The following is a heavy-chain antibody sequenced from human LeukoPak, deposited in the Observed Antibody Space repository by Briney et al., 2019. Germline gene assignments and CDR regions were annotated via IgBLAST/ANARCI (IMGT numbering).Heavy chain of an antibody. J-gene: IGHJ3*02. Sequence: PSETLSLTYAVYGGSFSGYYWSWIRQPPGKGLEWIGEINHSGSTNYNPSLKSRVTISVDTSKNQFSLKLSSVTAADTAVYYCARGPYGNAFDIWGQGTTVTVS. CDR1: GGSFSGYY. V-gene: IGHV4-34*01. CDR3: ARGPYGNAFDI. D-gene: IGHD4-11*01. CDR2: INHSGST.